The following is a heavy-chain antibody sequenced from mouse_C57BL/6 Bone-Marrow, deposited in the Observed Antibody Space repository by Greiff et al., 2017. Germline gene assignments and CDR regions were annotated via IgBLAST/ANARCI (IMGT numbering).Heavy chain of an antibody. J-gene: IGHJ4*01. CDR1: GYTFTSYG. Sequence: VQLQQSGAELARPGASVKLSCKASGYTFTSYGISWVQQRTGQGLEWIGEIYPRSGNTYYNEKFKGQATLTADKSSSTAYMELRSLTSEDSAVYFCARNITTVRDYAMDDWGQGTSVTVSS. D-gene: IGHD1-1*01. CDR2: IYPRSGNT. V-gene: IGHV1-81*01. CDR3: ARNITTVRDYAMDD.